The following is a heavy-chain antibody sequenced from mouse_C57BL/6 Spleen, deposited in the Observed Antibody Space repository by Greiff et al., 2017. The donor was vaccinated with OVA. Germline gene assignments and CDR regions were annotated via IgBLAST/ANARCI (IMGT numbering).Heavy chain of an antibody. D-gene: IGHD1-1*01. J-gene: IGHJ4*01. Sequence: VQLQQPGAELVKPGASVKLSCKASGYTFTSYWMPWVKQRPGQGLEWIGEIDPSDIYTNYNQKFTGKATLTVDTSSSTAYMQLSSLTSEDSAVYYCARHVVATDYAMDYWGQGTSVTVSA. CDR3: ARHVVATDYAMDY. CDR2: IDPSDIYT. CDR1: GYTFTSYW. V-gene: IGHV1-50*01.